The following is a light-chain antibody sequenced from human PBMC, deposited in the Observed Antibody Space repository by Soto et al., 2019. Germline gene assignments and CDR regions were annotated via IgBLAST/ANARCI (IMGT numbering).Light chain of an antibody. CDR2: KDN. V-gene: IGLV3-25*02. Sequence: SYDLTQPPSVSVSPGQTARITCSGDALPKQYAYWYQQKPGQAPVVVIYKDNGRPSGIPERFSGSSSGTTVTLTISGVQAEDEAYYYCQSSDSSGRYPYVFGTGTKLTVL. J-gene: IGLJ1*01. CDR3: QSSDSSGRYPYV. CDR1: ALPKQY.